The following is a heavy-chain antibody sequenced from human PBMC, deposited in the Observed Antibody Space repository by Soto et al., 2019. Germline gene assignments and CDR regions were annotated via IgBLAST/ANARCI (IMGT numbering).Heavy chain of an antibody. Sequence: GASVKVSCKASGYTSTNYAVHWVRQAPGQGLQWIGWINVGNGNTKSSQKFQGRVTFSRDTSASTAYMEVSSLTSEDTAVYYCTSDNKGLADPWGQGTLVTVSS. CDR2: INVGNGNT. CDR1: GYTSTNYA. CDR3: TSDNKGLADP. V-gene: IGHV1-3*01. J-gene: IGHJ5*02.